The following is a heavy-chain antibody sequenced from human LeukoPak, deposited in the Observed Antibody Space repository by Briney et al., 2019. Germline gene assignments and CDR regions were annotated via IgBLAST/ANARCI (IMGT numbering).Heavy chain of an antibody. D-gene: IGHD5-24*01. CDR3: ARGLQGMATIVDAFDI. V-gene: IGHV1-69*13. J-gene: IGHJ3*02. Sequence: SVKVSCKASGGTFNTYTISWVRQAPGQGLEWMGGGIPIFGTTKYAQKFQGRVTITADEPTTTAYMELSSLTSEDTAVYYCARGLQGMATIVDAFDIWGQGTKVTVSS. CDR2: GIPIFGTT. CDR1: GGTFNTYT.